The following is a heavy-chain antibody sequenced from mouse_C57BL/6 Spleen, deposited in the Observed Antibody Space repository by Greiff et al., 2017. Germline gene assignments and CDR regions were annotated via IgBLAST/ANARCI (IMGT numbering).Heavy chain of an antibody. CDR3: AHRGGGYFLDY. Sequence: VKLVESGAELARPGASVKLSCKASGYTFTSYGISWVKQRTGQGLEWIGEIYPRSGNTYYNEKFKGKATLTADKSSSTAYMELRSLTSEDSAVYFCAHRGGGYFLDYWGQGTTLTVSS. CDR2: IYPRSGNT. CDR1: GYTFTSYG. V-gene: IGHV1-81*01. D-gene: IGHD2-3*01. J-gene: IGHJ2*01.